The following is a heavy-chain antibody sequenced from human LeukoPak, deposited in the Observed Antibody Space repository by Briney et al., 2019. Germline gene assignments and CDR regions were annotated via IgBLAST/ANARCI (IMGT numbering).Heavy chain of an antibody. CDR1: GFSFNTYA. J-gene: IGHJ1*01. Sequence: GGSLRLSCVASGFSFNTYAMSWVRQAPGKGLEWVSAISNTGGSTYYADSVKGRFTISRDKSKNTLSLQMNSLRAEDTAVYYCAQQVGYCSSGSCYFTYWGQGTLVTVSS. CDR2: ISNTGGST. CDR3: AQQVGYCSSGSCYFTY. D-gene: IGHD2-15*01. V-gene: IGHV3-23*01.